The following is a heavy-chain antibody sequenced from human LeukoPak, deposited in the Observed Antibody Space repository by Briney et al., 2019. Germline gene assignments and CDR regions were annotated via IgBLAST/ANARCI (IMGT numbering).Heavy chain of an antibody. J-gene: IGHJ4*02. CDR2: ISSSSGTI. CDR1: GFTFSSYS. Sequence: GGSLRLSCAASGFTFSSYSMNWVRQAPGKGLEWVSYISSSSGTIYYTDSVKGRFTISRDNAKNSLYLQMNSLRAEDTAVYFCAREGRGGIDGYNIEDTKWGQGTLVTVSS. V-gene: IGHV3-48*01. D-gene: IGHD5-24*01. CDR3: AREGRGGIDGYNIEDTK.